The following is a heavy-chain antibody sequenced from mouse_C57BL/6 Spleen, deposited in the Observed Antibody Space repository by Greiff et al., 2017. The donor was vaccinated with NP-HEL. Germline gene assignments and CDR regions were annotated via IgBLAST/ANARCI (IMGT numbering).Heavy chain of an antibody. J-gene: IGHJ1*03. V-gene: IGHV5-16*01. CDR2: INYDGSST. D-gene: IGHD1-1*01. Sequence: DVHLVESEGGLVQPGSSMKLSCTASGFTFSDYYMAWVRQVPEKGLEWVANINYDGSSTYYLDSLKSRFIISRDNAKNILYLQMSSLKSEDTATYYCARSPDYYGSSHWYFDVWGTGTTVTVSS. CDR3: ARSPDYYGSSHWYFDV. CDR1: GFTFSDYY.